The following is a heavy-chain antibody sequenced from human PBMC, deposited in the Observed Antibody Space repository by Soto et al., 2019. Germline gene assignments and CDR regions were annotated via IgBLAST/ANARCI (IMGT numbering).Heavy chain of an antibody. D-gene: IGHD3-3*01. CDR3: TTLSITIFGVVLMDV. CDR2: IRSKGYGGTT. V-gene: IGHV3-49*03. J-gene: IGHJ6*02. CDR1: GFTFCDYA. Sequence: GGSLRLSCTASGFTFCDYAMSWFRQAPGKGLEWVGLIRSKGYGGTTDYAAPVKGRFTISRDDSKNTLYLQMNSLKTEDTAVYYCTTLSITIFGVVLMDVWGQGTTVTVSS.